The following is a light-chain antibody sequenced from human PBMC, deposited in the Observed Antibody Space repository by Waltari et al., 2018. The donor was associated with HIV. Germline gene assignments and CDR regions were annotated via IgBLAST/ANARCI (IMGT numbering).Light chain of an antibody. V-gene: IGLV2-8*01. CDR2: EVS. CDR3: SSYAGSSTWV. Sequence: QSALTQPPSASGSPGQSVTISCTGISSDAGDDNYVSWYQQSPGKAPKFIIYEVSKRPSGGPDRFSGSKSGNTSSLTVSGLQADEEADYYCSSYAGSSTWVFGGGTKLTVL. CDR1: SSDAGDDNY. J-gene: IGLJ3*02.